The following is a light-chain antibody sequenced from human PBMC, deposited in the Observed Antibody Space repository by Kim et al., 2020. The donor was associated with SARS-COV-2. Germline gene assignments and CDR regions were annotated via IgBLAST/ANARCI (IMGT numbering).Light chain of an antibody. J-gene: IGKJ4*01. Sequence: TSVGDRVTITCRASQSIGNWLAWYQQKQGKAPKLLISRASNLQSGVPSRFSGSGSGTELTLTITSLQPDDFATYFCQQYHSYPLTFGGGTKVDIK. CDR1: QSIGNW. CDR3: QQYHSYPLT. V-gene: IGKV1-5*03. CDR2: RAS.